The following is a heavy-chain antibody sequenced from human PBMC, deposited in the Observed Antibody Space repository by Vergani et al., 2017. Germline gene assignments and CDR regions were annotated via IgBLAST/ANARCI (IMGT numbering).Heavy chain of an antibody. D-gene: IGHD5-12*01. J-gene: IGHJ5*02. CDR3: ARDLRLLYSRFDP. V-gene: IGHV3-33*01. CDR1: GFTFNQYG. CDR2: TWCDGNNK. Sequence: QVQLVESGGGVVQPGRSLRLSCAASGFTFNQYGMHWVRQAPGKGLEWVAITWCDGNNKKYADSVKGRFTISRDNSKSTMYQQMNSLRDEETGVYYCARDLRLLYSRFDPWGQGTLVTVSS.